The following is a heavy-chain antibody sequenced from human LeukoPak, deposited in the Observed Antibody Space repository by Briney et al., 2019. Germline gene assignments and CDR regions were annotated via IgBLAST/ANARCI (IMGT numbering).Heavy chain of an antibody. CDR1: GGTFSTYA. V-gene: IGHV1-69*13. Sequence: SVKVSCKASGGTFSTYANSWVRQAPGQGLEWMGGIIPIFGTANYAQKFQGRVTITADESRSTAYMDLSSLRSEDTAVYYCASEEQLVEGLSGYYMDVWGKGTTVTVSS. CDR3: ASEEQLVEGLSGYYMDV. D-gene: IGHD6-6*01. J-gene: IGHJ6*03. CDR2: IIPIFGTA.